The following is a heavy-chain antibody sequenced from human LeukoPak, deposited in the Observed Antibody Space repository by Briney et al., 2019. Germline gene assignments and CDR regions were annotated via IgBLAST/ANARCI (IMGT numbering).Heavy chain of an antibody. D-gene: IGHD5-24*01. J-gene: IGHJ4*02. Sequence: SETLSLTCTVSGGSISSSSYYWGWIRQPPGKGLEWIGSIYYSGSTYYNPSLKSRVTISVDTSKNQFSLKLSSVTAADTAVYYCARVAADGYSSWGQGTLVTVSS. CDR1: GGSISSSSYY. CDR3: ARVAADGYSS. V-gene: IGHV4-39*07. CDR2: IYYSGST.